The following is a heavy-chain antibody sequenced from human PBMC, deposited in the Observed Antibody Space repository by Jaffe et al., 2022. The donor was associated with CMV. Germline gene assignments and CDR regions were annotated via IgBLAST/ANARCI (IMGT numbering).Heavy chain of an antibody. D-gene: IGHD3-3*01. CDR3: AHMGGDFWSGYYSSNWFDP. J-gene: IGHJ5*02. CDR2: IYWDDDK. Sequence: QITLKESGPTLVKPTQTLTLTCTFSGFSLSTSGVGVGWIRQPPGKALEWLALIYWDDDKRYSPSLKSRLTITKDTSKNQVVLTMTNMDPVDTATYYCAHMGGDFWSGYYSSNWFDPWGQGTLVTVSS. V-gene: IGHV2-5*02. CDR1: GFSLSTSGVG.